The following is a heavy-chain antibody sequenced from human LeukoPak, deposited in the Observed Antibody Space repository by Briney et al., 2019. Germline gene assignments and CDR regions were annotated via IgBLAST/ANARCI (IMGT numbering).Heavy chain of an antibody. CDR1: GGSISSYY. V-gene: IGHV4-59*01. Sequence: PSETLSLTCTVSGGSISSYYWSCIRQPPGKGLEWIGYIYYSGRTNYNPSLKSRVTISVDTSKNQFSLKLSSVTAADTAVYYCARAGGVGYSYGFEGYYFDYWGQGTLVTVSS. CDR2: IYYSGRT. J-gene: IGHJ4*02. D-gene: IGHD5-18*01. CDR3: ARAGGVGYSYGFEGYYFDY.